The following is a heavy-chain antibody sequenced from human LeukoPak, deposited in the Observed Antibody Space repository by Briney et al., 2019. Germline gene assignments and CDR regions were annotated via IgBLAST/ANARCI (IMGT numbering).Heavy chain of an antibody. V-gene: IGHV1-24*01. Sequence: ASVKVSCKVSGYTLTELSMHWVRQAPGKGPEWMGGFDPEDGETIYAQKFQGRVTMTEDTSTDTAYMELSSLRSEDTAVYYCATEGPERGYSYGYYFDYWGQGTLVTVSS. J-gene: IGHJ4*02. CDR1: GYTLTELS. CDR3: ATEGPERGYSYGYYFDY. CDR2: FDPEDGET. D-gene: IGHD5-18*01.